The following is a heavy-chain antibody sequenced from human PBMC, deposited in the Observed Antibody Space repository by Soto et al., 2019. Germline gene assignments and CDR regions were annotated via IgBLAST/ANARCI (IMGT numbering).Heavy chain of an antibody. D-gene: IGHD1-26*01. CDR3: AGSWETAGMDV. Sequence: QVQLVQSGAGVKKPGSSVKVSCKVSGGTFRSHTISWVRQAPGQGLEWMGRIIPILDVTNYAQKFQGRVTITADRSTYTAYMELSRLTSDDTAVYYCAGSWETAGMDVWGQGTTVTVSS. V-gene: IGHV1-69*02. J-gene: IGHJ6*02. CDR2: IIPILDVT. CDR1: GGTFRSHT.